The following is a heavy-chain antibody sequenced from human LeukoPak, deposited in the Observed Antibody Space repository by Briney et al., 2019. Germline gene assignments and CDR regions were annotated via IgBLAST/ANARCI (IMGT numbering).Heavy chain of an antibody. CDR3: AKRGVVIRVILGGFHKEAYYFDS. V-gene: IGHV3-23*01. Sequence: GGSLRLSCAVSGITLSNYGMSWVRQAPGKGLEWVGGISDSGGSTNYADSVKGRFTISRDNPKNTLYLQMKSLRAEDTAVYFCAKRGVVIRVILGGFHKEAYYFDSWGQGALVTVSS. D-gene: IGHD3-22*01. CDR2: ISDSGGST. CDR1: GITLSNYG. J-gene: IGHJ4*02.